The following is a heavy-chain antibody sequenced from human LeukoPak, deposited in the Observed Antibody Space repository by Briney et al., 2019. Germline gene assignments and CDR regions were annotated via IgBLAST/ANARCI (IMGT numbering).Heavy chain of an antibody. D-gene: IGHD1-1*01. Sequence: SETLSLTCTVSGGSISSGTYYWSWIRQPPGKGLEWIGYINYSGSTKYNPSLKSRVTISIDTSRNQFSLKLSSATAADTAIYYCAREKIGTGTILRKDCYYMDVWGKGTTVTVSS. CDR3: AREKIGTGTILRKDCYYMDV. J-gene: IGHJ6*03. V-gene: IGHV4-61*01. CDR2: INYSGST. CDR1: GGSISSGTYY.